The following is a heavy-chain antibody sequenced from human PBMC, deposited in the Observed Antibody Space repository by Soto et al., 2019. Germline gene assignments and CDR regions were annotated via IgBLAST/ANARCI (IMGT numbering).Heavy chain of an antibody. Sequence: SGPTLVNPTQALTLTCTFSGFSLRTTGVGVGWIRQPPGKALEWLALLYWDDDNRYNPSLKSRLTLTKDTSKSQVVLTLTNVEPADTAPYHRPHKPTPDSGDFDICGQGTMVTASS. CDR3: PHKPTPDSGDFDI. J-gene: IGHJ3*02. V-gene: IGHV2-5*02. CDR1: GFSLRTTGVG. D-gene: IGHD2-21*02. CDR2: LYWDDDN.